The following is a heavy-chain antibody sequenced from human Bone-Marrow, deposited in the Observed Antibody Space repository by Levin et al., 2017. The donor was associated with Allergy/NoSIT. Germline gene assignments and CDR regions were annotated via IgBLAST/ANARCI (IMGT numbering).Heavy chain of an antibody. J-gene: IGHJ6*02. CDR3: ARVTSTYYYGSGGYRGYYYYGMDV. Sequence: SQTLSLTCDVYGGSLRDYYWSWIRQPPGKGLEWIGEINDSGSTNYNPSLKSRVTISVETSKNQFSLNLTSVTAADTARYYCARVTSTYYYGSGGYRGYYYYGMDVWGLGTTVTVSS. CDR2: INDSGST. D-gene: IGHD3-10*01. CDR1: GGSLRDYY. V-gene: IGHV4-34*01.